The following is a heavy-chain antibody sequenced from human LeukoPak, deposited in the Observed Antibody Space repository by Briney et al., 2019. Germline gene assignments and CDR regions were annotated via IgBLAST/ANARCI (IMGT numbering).Heavy chain of an antibody. CDR3: AKETWFGSGKWFDP. D-gene: IGHD3-10*01. CDR2: ISGSGGST. CDR1: GFTVSSNY. Sequence: GGSLRLSCAASGFTVSSNYMSWVRQAPGKGLEWVSAISGSGGSTYYADSVKGRSTISRDNSKNTLYLQMNSLRAEDTAVYYCAKETWFGSGKWFDPWGQGTLVTVSS. V-gene: IGHV3-23*01. J-gene: IGHJ5*02.